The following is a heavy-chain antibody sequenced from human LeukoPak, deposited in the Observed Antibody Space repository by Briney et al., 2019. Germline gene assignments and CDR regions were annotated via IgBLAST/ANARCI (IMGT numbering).Heavy chain of an antibody. CDR3: ARVYYDILTGYYADY. CDR1: GYTFTSYG. Sequence: ASVKVSCKASGYTFTSYGISWVRQAPGQGLEWIGRISAYNGNTNYAQKLQGRVTMTTDTSTSTAYMELRSLRSDDTAVYYCARVYYDILTGYYADYWGQGTLVTVSS. J-gene: IGHJ4*02. V-gene: IGHV1-18*01. CDR2: ISAYNGNT. D-gene: IGHD3-9*01.